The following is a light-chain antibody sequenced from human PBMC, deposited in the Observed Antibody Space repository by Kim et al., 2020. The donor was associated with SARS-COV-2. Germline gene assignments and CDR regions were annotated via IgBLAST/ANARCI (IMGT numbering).Light chain of an antibody. Sequence: EIVLTQSPGTLSLSPGDGATLSCRASQSVSRSYLAWYQQKPGQAPRLLIYSTSSRATGIPDRFSGSGSGTDFTLTISRLEPEDFAVYYCQQYGSASWTFGQGTKVDIK. CDR2: STS. CDR3: QQYGSASWT. CDR1: QSVSRSY. V-gene: IGKV3-20*01. J-gene: IGKJ1*01.